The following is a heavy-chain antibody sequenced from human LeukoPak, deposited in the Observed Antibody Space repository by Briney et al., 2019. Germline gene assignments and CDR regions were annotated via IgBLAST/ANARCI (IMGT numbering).Heavy chain of an antibody. V-gene: IGHV3-23*01. J-gene: IGHJ6*03. CDR3: AKDLGYCSSTSCYYYYMDV. Sequence: PGGSLRLSCAASGFTFSSYAMSWVRQAPGKGLEWVSAISGSGGSIYYADSVKGRFTISRDNSKNTLYLQMNSLRAEDTAVYYCAKDLGYCSSTSCYYYYMDVWGRGTTVTVSS. CDR1: GFTFSSYA. D-gene: IGHD2-2*01. CDR2: ISGSGGSI.